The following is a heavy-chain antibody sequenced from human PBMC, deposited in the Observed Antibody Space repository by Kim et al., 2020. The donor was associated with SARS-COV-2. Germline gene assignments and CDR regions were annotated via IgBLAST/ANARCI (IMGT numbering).Heavy chain of an antibody. CDR1: GFTFSSYS. J-gene: IGHJ4*02. CDR3: ARLGYWSSTSCRRGFFAY. Sequence: GGSLRLSCAASGFTFSSYSMNWVRQAPGKGLEWVSYISSSSSTIYYADSVKGRFTISRDNAKNSLYLQMNSLRDEDTAVYYCARLGYWSSTSCRRGFFAYWGQGTLVTVSS. V-gene: IGHV3-48*02. CDR2: ISSSSSTI. D-gene: IGHD2-2*01.